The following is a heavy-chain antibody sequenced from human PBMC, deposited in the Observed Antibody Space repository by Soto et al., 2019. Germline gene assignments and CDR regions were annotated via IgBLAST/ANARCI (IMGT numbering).Heavy chain of an antibody. D-gene: IGHD3-3*01. CDR2: IYYSRST. CDR3: ARGGWRQIDY. CDR1: GGSIGSYY. Sequence: QVQLQESGPGLVKPSETLSLTCSVSGGSIGSYYWSCIRQPPGKGLEWIGYIYYSRSTNYNPSLKSRVTISVDTSKNQFSLKLSSVTAADTSVYYCARGGWRQIDYWGQGTLVTVSS. J-gene: IGHJ4*02. V-gene: IGHV4-59*08.